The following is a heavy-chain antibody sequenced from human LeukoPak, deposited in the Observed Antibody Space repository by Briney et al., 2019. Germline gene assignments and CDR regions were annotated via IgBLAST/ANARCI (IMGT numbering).Heavy chain of an antibody. CDR3: AAPLRYSSGMDV. V-gene: IGHV1-58*01. CDR1: GFTFTSSA. J-gene: IGHJ6*02. Sequence: SVKVSCKASGFTFTSSAVQWVRQARGQRLEWIGWIVVGSGNTNYAQKLQERVTITRDMSTSTAYMELSSLRSEDTAVYYCAAPLRYSSGMDVWGQGTTVTVSS. D-gene: IGHD3-9*01. CDR2: IVVGSGNT.